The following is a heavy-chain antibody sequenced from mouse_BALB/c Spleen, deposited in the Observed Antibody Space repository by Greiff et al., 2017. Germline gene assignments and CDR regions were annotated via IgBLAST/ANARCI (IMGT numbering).Heavy chain of an antibody. J-gene: IGHJ4*01. D-gene: IGHD3-3*01. CDR3: ARSGDNYAMDY. Sequence: DVQLVESGGGLVQPGGSRKLSCAASGFTFSSFGMHWVRQAPEKGLEWVAYISSGSSTIYYADTVKGRFTISRDNPKNTLFLQMTSLRSEDTAMYYCARSGDNYAMDYWGQGTSVTVSS. V-gene: IGHV5-17*02. CDR1: GFTFSSFG. CDR2: ISSGSSTI.